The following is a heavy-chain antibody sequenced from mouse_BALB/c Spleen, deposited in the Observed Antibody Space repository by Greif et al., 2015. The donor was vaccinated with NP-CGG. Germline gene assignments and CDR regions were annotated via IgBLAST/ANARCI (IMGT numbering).Heavy chain of an antibody. CDR1: GYTFTSYW. Sequence: VQLQQSGAELVRPGASVKLSCKASGYTFTSYWINWVKQWPGQGLEWIGNIYPSDSYTNYNQKFKDKATLTVDKSSSTAYMQLSSPTSEDSAVYYCTRDYYGYWGQGTLVTVSA. D-gene: IGHD1-2*01. CDR2: IYPSDSYT. J-gene: IGHJ3*01. V-gene: IGHV1-69*02. CDR3: TRDYYGY.